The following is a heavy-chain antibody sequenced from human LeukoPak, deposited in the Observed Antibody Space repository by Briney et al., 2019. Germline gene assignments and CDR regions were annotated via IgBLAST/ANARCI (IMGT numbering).Heavy chain of an antibody. V-gene: IGHV3-30-3*01. D-gene: IGHD2-15*01. J-gene: IGHJ4*02. Sequence: PGGSLRLSCAAPGFTFSSYAMHWVRQAPGKGLEWVAVISYDGSNKYYADSVKGRFTISRDNSKNTLYLQMNSLRAEDTAVYYCARGLDIVVVVAAFDYWGQGTLVTVSS. CDR1: GFTFSSYA. CDR3: ARGLDIVVVVAAFDY. CDR2: ISYDGSNK.